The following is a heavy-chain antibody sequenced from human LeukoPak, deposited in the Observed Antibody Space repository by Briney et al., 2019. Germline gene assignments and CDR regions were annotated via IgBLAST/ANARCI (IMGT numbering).Heavy chain of an antibody. V-gene: IGHV4-34*01. D-gene: IGHD6-6*01. Sequence: SETLSLTCALYGGSFSGYYWSWIRQPPGKGLEWIGEINHSGSTNYNPSLKSRVTISVDTSKNQFSLKLSSVTAADTAVYYCARASSDLFDYWGQGTLVTVSS. J-gene: IGHJ4*02. CDR2: INHSGST. CDR1: GGSFSGYY. CDR3: ARASSDLFDY.